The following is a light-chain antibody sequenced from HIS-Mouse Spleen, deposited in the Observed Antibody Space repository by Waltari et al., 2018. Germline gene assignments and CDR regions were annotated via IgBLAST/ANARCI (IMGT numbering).Light chain of an antibody. CDR1: SSNIGSKY. Sequence: QSVLTQPPSSSGTPGQRVTISCSGSSSNIGSKYVYWYQHLPGPAPKRLIYRNNQRPSGVPDRFSGSKSGTSASLAISGRRSEDEADYYCAAWDDSLSGPVFGGGTKLTVL. CDR3: AAWDDSLSGPV. CDR2: RNN. J-gene: IGLJ3*02. V-gene: IGLV1-47*01.